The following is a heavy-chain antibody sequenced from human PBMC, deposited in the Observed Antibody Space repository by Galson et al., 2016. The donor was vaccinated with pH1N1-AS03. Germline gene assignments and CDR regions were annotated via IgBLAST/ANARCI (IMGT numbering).Heavy chain of an antibody. D-gene: IGHD2-8*01. Sequence: PALVKPTQTLTLTCTFSGFSLSTGGVHVAWIRQPPGKALEWLALIFWDSETRYNPSLGNKLTITKDTSKNQVVLTMTNMDPVDTATYYCARSTHVNEGLDFWGQGTLVTVSS. V-gene: IGHV2-5*02. CDR1: GFSLSTGGVH. J-gene: IGHJ4*02. CDR3: ARSTHVNEGLDF. CDR2: IFWDSET.